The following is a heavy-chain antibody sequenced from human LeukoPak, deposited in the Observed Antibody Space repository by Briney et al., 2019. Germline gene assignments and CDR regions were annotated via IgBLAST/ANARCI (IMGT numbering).Heavy chain of an antibody. V-gene: IGHV4-59*12. CDR2: IYYSGST. CDR1: GGSISSYY. CDR3: ATLGYCSGGSCYYYYYMDV. J-gene: IGHJ6*03. Sequence: SETLSLTCTVYGGSISSYYWSWIRQPPGKGLEWIGYIYYSGSTNYNPSLKSRVTISVDTSKNQFSLKLSSVTAADTAAYYCATLGYCSGGSCYYYYYMDVWGKGTTVTVSS. D-gene: IGHD2-15*01.